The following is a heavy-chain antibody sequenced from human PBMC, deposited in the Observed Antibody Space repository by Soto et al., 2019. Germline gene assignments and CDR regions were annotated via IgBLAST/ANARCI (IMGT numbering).Heavy chain of an antibody. CDR1: GGSISSGGYY. Sequence: SETLSLTCTVSGGSISSGGYYWSWIRQHPGKGLEWIGYIYYSGSTYYNPSLKSRVTISVDTSKNQFSLKLSSVTAADTAVYYCARVRMRCSSTSCYWFDPWGQGTLVTVS. CDR3: ARVRMRCSSTSCYWFDP. V-gene: IGHV4-31*03. CDR2: IYYSGST. D-gene: IGHD2-2*01. J-gene: IGHJ5*02.